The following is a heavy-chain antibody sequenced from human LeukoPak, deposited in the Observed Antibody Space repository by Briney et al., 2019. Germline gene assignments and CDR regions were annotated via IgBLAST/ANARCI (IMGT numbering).Heavy chain of an antibody. Sequence: GGSLRLSCAGSGFTFSTYGMSWVRQAPNKGLEWLLTISGSGDSTYYADSVKGRFTISRDNSKNTLFLQMNSLRAEDTAIYYCAKWQYYVSGDDYWGQGILVTVSS. CDR1: GFTFSTYG. D-gene: IGHD3-10*01. CDR3: AKWQYYVSGDDY. V-gene: IGHV3-23*01. CDR2: ISGSGDST. J-gene: IGHJ4*02.